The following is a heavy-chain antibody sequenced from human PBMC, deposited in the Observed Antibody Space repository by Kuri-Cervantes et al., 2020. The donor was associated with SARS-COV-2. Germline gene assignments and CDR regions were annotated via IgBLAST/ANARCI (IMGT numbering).Heavy chain of an antibody. CDR2: IYYSGST. J-gene: IGHJ6*03. CDR1: GGSISSHY. V-gene: IGHV4-59*11. Sequence: SETLSLTCTVSGGSISSHYWSWIRQPPGKGLEWIGYIYYSGSTNYNPSLKSRVTISVDTSKNQFSLKLSSVTAADTAVYYCARVRYYDTSDGYYYYYYMDVWGKGTTVTVSS. CDR3: ARVRYYDTSDGYYYYYYMDV. D-gene: IGHD3-22*01.